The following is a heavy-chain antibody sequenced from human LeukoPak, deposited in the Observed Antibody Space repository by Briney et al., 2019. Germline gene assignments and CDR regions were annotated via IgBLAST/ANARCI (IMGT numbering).Heavy chain of an antibody. V-gene: IGHV1-18*01. J-gene: IGHJ5*02. CDR2: ISAYNGNT. CDR1: GYTVTSYG. CDR3: ARVLGERNWFDP. Sequence: ASVKVSCTASGYTVTSYGISWVRQAPGQGLEWMGWISAYNGNTNYAQKLQGRVTMTTDTSTSTAYMELRSLRSDDTAVYYCARVLGERNWFDPWGQGTLVTVSS.